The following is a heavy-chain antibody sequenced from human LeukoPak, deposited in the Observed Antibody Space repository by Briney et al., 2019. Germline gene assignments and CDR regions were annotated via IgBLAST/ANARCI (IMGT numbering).Heavy chain of an antibody. Sequence: PGGSLRLSCAASGFTFSSYWMSWVRQAPGKGLEWVANIKQDGSEKYYVDSVKGRFTISRDNAKNSLYLQMNSLGAEDTAVYYCARVRILTGLDSYYYYGMDVWGQGTTVTVSS. V-gene: IGHV3-7*04. D-gene: IGHD3-9*01. CDR1: GFTFSSYW. CDR3: ARVRILTGLDSYYYYGMDV. J-gene: IGHJ6*02. CDR2: IKQDGSEK.